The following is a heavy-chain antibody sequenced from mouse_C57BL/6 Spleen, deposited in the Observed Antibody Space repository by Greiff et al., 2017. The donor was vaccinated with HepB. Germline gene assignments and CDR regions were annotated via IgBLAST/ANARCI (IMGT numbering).Heavy chain of an antibody. Sequence: VQLQESGAELARPGASVKMSCKASGYTFTSYTMHWVKQRPGQGLEWIGYINPSSGYTKYNQKSKDKATLTADKSSSTAYMQLSSLTSEDSAVYYCARRDGSSYGYWGQGTTLTVSS. D-gene: IGHD1-1*01. V-gene: IGHV1-4*01. J-gene: IGHJ2*01. CDR2: INPSSGYT. CDR3: ARRDGSSYGY. CDR1: GYTFTSYT.